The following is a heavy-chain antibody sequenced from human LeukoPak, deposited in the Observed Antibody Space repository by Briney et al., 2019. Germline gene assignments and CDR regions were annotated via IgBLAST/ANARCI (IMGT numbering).Heavy chain of an antibody. D-gene: IGHD6-13*01. CDR1: GYTFTGYY. J-gene: IGHJ4*02. V-gene: IGHV1-2*02. CDR2: LNPNSGGT. CDR3: ARVRWIAAAGTTPDY. Sequence: GASVKVSCKASGYTFTGYYMHWVRQAPGQGLEWMGWLNPNSGGTNYAQKFQGRVTMTRDTSISTAYMGLSRLRSDDTAVYYCARVRWIAAAGTTPDYWGQGTLVTVSS.